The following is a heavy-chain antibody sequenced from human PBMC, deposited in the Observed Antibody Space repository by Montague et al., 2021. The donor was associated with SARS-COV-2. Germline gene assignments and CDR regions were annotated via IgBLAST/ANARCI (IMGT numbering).Heavy chain of an antibody. D-gene: IGHD3-10*01. Sequence: SETLSLTCSVSGTSITSYYWNWIRQPPGKGLEWIGYISDSGSTNXSPSLKSRVTMSVDTSKNHMSLKLTSVTAADTAVYYCARGCLSYFGAGSHCYGMDVWGQGTTVTVSS. J-gene: IGHJ6*02. CDR1: GTSITSYY. CDR3: ARGCLSYFGAGSHCYGMDV. CDR2: ISDSGST. V-gene: IGHV4-59*01.